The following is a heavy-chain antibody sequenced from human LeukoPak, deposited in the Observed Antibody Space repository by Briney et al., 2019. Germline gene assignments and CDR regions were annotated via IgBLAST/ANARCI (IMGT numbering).Heavy chain of an antibody. Sequence: SETLSPTCTVSGYSISSGYYWGWIRQPPGKGLEWIGSIYHSGSTYYNPSLKSRVTISVDTSKNQFSLKLNSVTAADTAVFYCAREPITSGGNDAFDIWGQGTMVTVSS. CDR1: GYSISSGYY. D-gene: IGHD3-16*01. CDR3: AREPITSGGNDAFDI. CDR2: IYHSGST. V-gene: IGHV4-38-2*02. J-gene: IGHJ3*02.